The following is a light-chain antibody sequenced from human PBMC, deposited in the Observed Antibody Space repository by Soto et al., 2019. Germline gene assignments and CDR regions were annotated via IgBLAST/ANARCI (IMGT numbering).Light chain of an antibody. V-gene: IGKV1-5*01. CDR3: QRYDGY. Sequence: DTQMTQSPSTLSASVGDTVTITCRARQNINNWLAWYHQKPEKVPKLLIYGASTLEDGVPSRFSGSRSGTEFTLTINSLQPDDFATYYCQRYDGYFGQGTKLEIK. J-gene: IGKJ2*01. CDR2: GAS. CDR1: QNINNW.